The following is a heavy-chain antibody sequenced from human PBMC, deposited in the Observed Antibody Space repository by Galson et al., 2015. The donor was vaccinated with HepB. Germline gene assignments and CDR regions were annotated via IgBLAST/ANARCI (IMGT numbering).Heavy chain of an antibody. D-gene: IGHD4-17*01. Sequence: SVKVSCKASGGTFSSYAISWVRQAPGQGLEWMGRIIPILGIANYAQKFQGRVTITADKSTSTAYMELSSLRSEDTAVYYCARDDYGDTDAFDIWGQGTMVTVSS. CDR2: IIPILGIA. CDR1: GGTFSSYA. CDR3: ARDDYGDTDAFDI. J-gene: IGHJ3*02. V-gene: IGHV1-69*04.